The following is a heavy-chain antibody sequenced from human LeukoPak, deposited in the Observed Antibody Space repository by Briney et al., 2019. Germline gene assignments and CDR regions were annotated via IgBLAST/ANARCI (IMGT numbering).Heavy chain of an antibody. V-gene: IGHV3-21*01. CDR1: GFTFSTYT. J-gene: IGHJ6*03. Sequence: PGGSLRLSCAASGFTFSTYTMNWVRQAPGKGLEWVSSISSSSYIYYADSVKGRFTISRDNAKNSLYLQMNSLRAEGTAVYYCARVLPYYMDVWGKGTTVTVSS. CDR3: ARVLPYYMDV. CDR2: ISSSSYI.